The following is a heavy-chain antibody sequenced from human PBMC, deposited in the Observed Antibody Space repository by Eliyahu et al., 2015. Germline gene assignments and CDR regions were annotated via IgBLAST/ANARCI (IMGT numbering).Heavy chain of an antibody. J-gene: IGHJ6*02. CDR3: AKGATSYSISSGDRYYYYPMDV. V-gene: IGHV3-23*01. CDR1: GFTFSSYA. Sequence: EVQLLESGGTLVQPGGSLRLSCATSGFTFSSYAMTWVRQAPGKGLGWVSGISNSGGTTSYADSVKGRFTIYRDNSKNTLYLQMNSLRAEDTALYYCAKGATSYSISSGDRYYYYPMDVWGQGTTVTVSS. D-gene: IGHD6-6*01. CDR2: ISNSGGTT.